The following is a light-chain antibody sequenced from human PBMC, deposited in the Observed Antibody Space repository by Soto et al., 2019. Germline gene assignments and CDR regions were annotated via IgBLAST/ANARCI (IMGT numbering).Light chain of an antibody. J-gene: IGLJ1*01. Sequence: QSVLTQPRSVPGSPGQSVTISCTGTDTNIGFYNFVSWYQQHPDKAPHLVIYDVNKRPSGVPDRFSGSKSGKTASLTIPGLQAADEADYFCCSYAGTYTYVFGTGTKVTVL. CDR1: DTNIGFYNF. V-gene: IGLV2-11*01. CDR3: CSYAGTYTYV. CDR2: DVN.